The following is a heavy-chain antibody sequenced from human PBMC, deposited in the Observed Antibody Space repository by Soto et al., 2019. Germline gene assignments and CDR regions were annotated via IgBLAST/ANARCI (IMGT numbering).Heavy chain of an antibody. J-gene: IGHJ6*02. V-gene: IGHV3-7*05. CDR1: GFTFSSYW. D-gene: IGHD6-13*01. Sequence: HGGSLRLSCAASGFTFSSYWMSWVRQAPGKGLEWVANIKQDGSEKYYVDSVKGRFTISRDNAKNSLYLQMNSLRAEDTAVYYCAREQGIAPKTNPNPYGMDVWGQGTTVTVSS. CDR3: AREQGIAPKTNPNPYGMDV. CDR2: IKQDGSEK.